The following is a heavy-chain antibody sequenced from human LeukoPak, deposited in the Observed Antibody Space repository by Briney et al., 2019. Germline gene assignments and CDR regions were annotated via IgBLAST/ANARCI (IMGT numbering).Heavy chain of an antibody. CDR3: TTDLGTYYHGSQRLIPIDY. CDR1: GFTFTNAW. J-gene: IGHJ4*02. V-gene: IGHV3-15*01. Sequence: GGSLRLSCVDSGFTFTNAWMSWVRQAPGKGLEWIGRIKSKTDGETTNYAEPVRGRFTISRDDSKSAVYLQMNSLKIEDTAVYYCTTDLGTYYHGSQRLIPIDYWGQGTLVTVSA. D-gene: IGHD3-10*01. CDR2: IKSKTDGETT.